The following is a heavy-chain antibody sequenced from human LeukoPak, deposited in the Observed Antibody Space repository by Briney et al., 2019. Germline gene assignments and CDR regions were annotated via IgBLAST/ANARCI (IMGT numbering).Heavy chain of an antibody. Sequence: GGSLRLSCAASGFTFSSYSMNWVRQAPGKGPEWVSSISSSSSYIYYADSVKGRFTISRDNAKNSLYLQMNSLRAEDTAVYYCARGGQQWLVWYYFDYWGQGTLATVSS. CDR1: GFTFSSYS. CDR3: ARGGQQWLVWYYFDY. CDR2: ISSSSSYI. D-gene: IGHD6-19*01. J-gene: IGHJ4*02. V-gene: IGHV3-21*01.